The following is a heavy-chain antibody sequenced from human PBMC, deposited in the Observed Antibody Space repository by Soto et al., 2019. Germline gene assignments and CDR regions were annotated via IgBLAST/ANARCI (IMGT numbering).Heavy chain of an antibody. CDR3: ARAPQPSAFPFDR. Sequence: SDTLSVTCAVSGRSISSSNWWSWVRQPPGKGLEWIGEIYHSGSTNYNPSLKSRVTISVDKSKNQFSLMLSSVTAADTAVYYCARAPQPSAFPFDRWGQGTLVTGSS. D-gene: IGHD2-2*01. CDR2: IYHSGST. J-gene: IGHJ5*02. V-gene: IGHV4-4*02. CDR1: GRSISSSNW.